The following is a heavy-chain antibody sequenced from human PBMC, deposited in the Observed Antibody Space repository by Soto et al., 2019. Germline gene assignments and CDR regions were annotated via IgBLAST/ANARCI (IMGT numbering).Heavy chain of an antibody. V-gene: IGHV3-30*18. CDR3: AEEQGTTGWLTADQ. Sequence: QVQLVESGGGVVQPGRSLRLSCAASGFTFSDYGMHWVRQGRGKGLEGVAVVSYDGGEVHYADSVRGRFTISRDNSRNRLYIEMNGVSTEETAVYYCAEEQGTTGWLTADQWGPGTLLTVSS. D-gene: IGHD3-9*01. CDR2: VSYDGGEV. CDR1: GFTFSDYG. J-gene: IGHJ4*02.